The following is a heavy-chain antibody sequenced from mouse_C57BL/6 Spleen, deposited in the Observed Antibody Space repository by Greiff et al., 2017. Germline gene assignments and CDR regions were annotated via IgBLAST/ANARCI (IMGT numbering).Heavy chain of an antibody. J-gene: IGHJ4*01. Sequence: VHVKQSGPELVKPGASVKISCKASGYSFTGYYMNWVKQSPEKSLEWIGEINPSTGGTTYNQKFKAKATLTVDKSSSTAYMQLKSLTSEDSAVYYCARKGLRGAMDYWGQGTSVTVSS. V-gene: IGHV1-42*01. D-gene: IGHD2-4*01. CDR3: ARKGLRGAMDY. CDR2: INPSTGGT. CDR1: GYSFTGYY.